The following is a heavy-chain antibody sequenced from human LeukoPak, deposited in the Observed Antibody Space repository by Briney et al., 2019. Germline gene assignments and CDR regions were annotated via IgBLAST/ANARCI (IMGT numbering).Heavy chain of an antibody. Sequence: GASVKVSCEASGYTFTGYYMHWVRQAPGQGLEWMGWINPNSGGTNYAQKFQGWVTMTRDTSISTAYMELSRLRSDDTAVYYCARDLTRGFGESQYYGMDVWGKGTTVTVSS. V-gene: IGHV1-2*04. CDR1: GYTFTGYY. CDR2: INPNSGGT. D-gene: IGHD3-10*01. J-gene: IGHJ6*04. CDR3: ARDLTRGFGESQYYGMDV.